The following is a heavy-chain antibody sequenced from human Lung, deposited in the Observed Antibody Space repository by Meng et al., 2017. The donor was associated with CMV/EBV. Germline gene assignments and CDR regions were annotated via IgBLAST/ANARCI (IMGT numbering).Heavy chain of an antibody. J-gene: IGHJ4*02. V-gene: IGHV4-61*02. Sequence: AQLQESGPGLVKPSQTLALTCTVSGGSISSGSYYWSWIRQPAGKGLEWIGRIYTSGSTNYNPSLKSRVTISVDTSKNQFSLKLSSVTAADTAVYYCASSMATITFAFDYWGQGTLVTVSS. CDR1: GGSISSGSYY. CDR3: ASSMATITFAFDY. D-gene: IGHD5-24*01. CDR2: IYTSGST.